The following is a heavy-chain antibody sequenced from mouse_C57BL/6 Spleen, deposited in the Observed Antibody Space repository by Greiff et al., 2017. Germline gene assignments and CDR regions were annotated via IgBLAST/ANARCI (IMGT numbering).Heavy chain of an antibody. J-gene: IGHJ2*01. Sequence: QVQLQQPGAELVKPGASVKLSCKASGYTFTSYWMQWVKQRPGQGLEWIGEIDPSDSYTNYNQKFKGKATLTVDTSSSTAYMQLRSLTSEDSAVYYCASGDSSGYARGCWGKGTTLTVS. CDR2: IDPSDSYT. D-gene: IGHD3-2*02. CDR3: ASGDSSGYARGC. CDR1: GYTFTSYW. V-gene: IGHV1-50*01.